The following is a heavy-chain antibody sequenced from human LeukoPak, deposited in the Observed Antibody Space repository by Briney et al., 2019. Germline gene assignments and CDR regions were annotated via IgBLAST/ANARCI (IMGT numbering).Heavy chain of an antibody. V-gene: IGHV3-7*05. J-gene: IGHJ6*02. D-gene: IGHD6-19*01. Sequence: GGSLRLSCAASGCSFSNYWLTWVRQAPGKGLEGVANIKQDGSEKYYADPVTGRFTISRDNAKKSLYLQMNSLRAEDTAVYYCARDSYTSGWYGDYYYYGMDVWGQGTTVTVSS. CDR3: ARDSYTSGWYGDYYYYGMDV. CDR2: IKQDGSEK. CDR1: GCSFSNYW.